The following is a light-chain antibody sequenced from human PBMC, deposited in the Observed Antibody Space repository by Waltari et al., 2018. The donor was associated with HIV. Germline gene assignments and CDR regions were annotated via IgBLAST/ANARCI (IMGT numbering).Light chain of an antibody. Sequence: QSPLTQPASVSGNPGQSVTITCTGTNIDVGNYNLVYWYQQHPGKAPKLPIYDVSKRPSGGSSRFSGSKTVDWASLSISGVLTEEESYYYCLTYVSDSGTWKFGGGTYLTV. V-gene: IGLV2-23*02. J-gene: IGLJ3*02. CDR1: NIDVGNYNL. CDR2: DVS. CDR3: LTYVSDSGTWK.